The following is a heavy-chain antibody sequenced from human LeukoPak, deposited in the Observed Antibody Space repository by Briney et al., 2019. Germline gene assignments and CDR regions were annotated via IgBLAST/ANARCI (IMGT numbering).Heavy chain of an antibody. J-gene: IGHJ5*02. Sequence: ASVKVSCKASGYTFTCYGISWVRQAPGQGLEWMGWISAYNGNTNYAQKLQGRVTMTTDTSTSTAYMELRSLRSDDTAVYYCARDLGWHSSSWFDPWGQGTLVTVSS. CDR1: GYTFTCYG. CDR2: ISAYNGNT. V-gene: IGHV1-18*01. D-gene: IGHD5-18*01. CDR3: ARDLGWHSSSWFDP.